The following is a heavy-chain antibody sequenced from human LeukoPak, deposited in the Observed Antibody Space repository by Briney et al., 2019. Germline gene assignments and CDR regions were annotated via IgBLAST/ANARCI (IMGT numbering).Heavy chain of an antibody. V-gene: IGHV3-30*04. J-gene: IGHJ6*04. CDR3: ARERTRTSGRFKVGYYYYGMDV. D-gene: IGHD1-26*01. CDR2: ISYDGSNK. Sequence: GRSLRLSCAAAGFTFSSYAMHGVRQAPGKGLEWVAVISYDGSNKYYADSVKGRFTISRDNSKNTLYLQMNSLRAEDTAVYYCARERTRTSGRFKVGYYYYGMDVWGKGTTVTVSS. CDR1: GFTFSSYA.